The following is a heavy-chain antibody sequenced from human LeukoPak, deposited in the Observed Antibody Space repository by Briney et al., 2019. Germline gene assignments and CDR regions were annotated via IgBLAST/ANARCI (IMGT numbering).Heavy chain of an antibody. CDR1: GFTFSSYS. CDR2: ISSSSSYI. Sequence: PGGSLRLSCAASGFTFSSYSMNWVRQAPGKGLEWVSSISSSSSYIYYADSVKGRFTISRDNAKNSLYLQMNSLRAEDTAVYYCAREAVAGTTSPWFDPWGQGTLVTVSS. D-gene: IGHD1-7*01. CDR3: AREAVAGTTSPWFDP. J-gene: IGHJ5*02. V-gene: IGHV3-21*01.